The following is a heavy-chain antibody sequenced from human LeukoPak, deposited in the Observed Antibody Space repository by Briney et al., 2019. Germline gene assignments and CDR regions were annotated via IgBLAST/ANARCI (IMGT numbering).Heavy chain of an antibody. D-gene: IGHD6-13*01. CDR1: GGSFSGYY. CDR2: INHSGST. J-gene: IGHJ4*02. V-gene: IGHV4-34*01. Sequence: SETLSLTCAVYGGSFSGYYWSWIRQPPGKGLEWIGEINHSGSTNYNPSLKSRVTISVDTSKSQFSLKLSSVTAADTAVYYCARVSGMSSSWYRYWGQGTLVTVSS. CDR3: ARVSGMSSSWYRY.